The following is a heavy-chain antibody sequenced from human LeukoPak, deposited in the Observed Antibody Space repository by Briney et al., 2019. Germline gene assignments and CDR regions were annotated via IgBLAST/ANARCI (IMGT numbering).Heavy chain of an antibody. CDR1: GFTFSSYW. Sequence: GGSLRLSCAASGFTFSSYWMHWVRQAPGKGLVWVSRINSDGSSTSYADSVKGRFTISRDNAKNTVYLQMNSLRAEDTAVYYCARDGPVGATDYNYYMDVWGKGTTVTVSS. D-gene: IGHD1-26*01. CDR3: ARDGPVGATDYNYYMDV. J-gene: IGHJ6*03. V-gene: IGHV3-74*01. CDR2: INSDGSST.